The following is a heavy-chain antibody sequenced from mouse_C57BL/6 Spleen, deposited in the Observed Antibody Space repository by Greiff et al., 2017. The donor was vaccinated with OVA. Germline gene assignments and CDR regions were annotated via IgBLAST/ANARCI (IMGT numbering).Heavy chain of an antibody. D-gene: IGHD2-10*02. CDR3: TRCSYGNYGYFDV. CDR1: GYTFTDYE. V-gene: IGHV1-15*01. Sequence: VQLQESGAELVRPGASVTLSCKASGYTFTDYEMHWVKQTPVHGLEWIGAIDPETGGTAYNQTVKGKAILTADKSSSTAYMELRSLTSEDSAVYYCTRCSYGNYGYFDVWGTGTTVTVSS. J-gene: IGHJ1*03. CDR2: IDPETGGT.